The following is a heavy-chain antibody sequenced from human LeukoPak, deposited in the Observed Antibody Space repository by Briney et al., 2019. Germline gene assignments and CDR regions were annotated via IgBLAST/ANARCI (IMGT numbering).Heavy chain of an antibody. V-gene: IGHV1-18*04. CDR1: VYTFTSYG. Sequence: GASVKVSCKATVYTFTSYGGSWVRQATGQGLEWVGWISAYNCNRKYAQKLQGRVTMTTDTYTSTAYMELRSLRSDDTAVYYCAREGPRYCSGGSCIRPNWFDPWGQGTLVTVSS. J-gene: IGHJ5*02. CDR2: ISAYNCNR. CDR3: AREGPRYCSGGSCIRPNWFDP. D-gene: IGHD2-15*01.